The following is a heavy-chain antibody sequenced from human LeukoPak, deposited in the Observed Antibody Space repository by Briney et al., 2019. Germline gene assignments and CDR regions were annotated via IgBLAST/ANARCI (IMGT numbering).Heavy chain of an antibody. Sequence: PSETLSLTCIVSGGSISSTTYYWGWIRQPPGKGLEWIGSIYYSGSTWYNPSLKSRVTVSADTSKNQFSLKLTSVTAADTAVYYCARDRACSNGVCPYFDYWGQGTVVTVSS. CDR3: ARDRACSNGVCPYFDY. CDR1: GGSISSTTYY. J-gene: IGHJ4*02. V-gene: IGHV4-39*01. D-gene: IGHD2-8*01. CDR2: IYYSGST.